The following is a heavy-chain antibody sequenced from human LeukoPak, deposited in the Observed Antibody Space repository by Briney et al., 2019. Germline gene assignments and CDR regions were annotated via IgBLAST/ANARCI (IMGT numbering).Heavy chain of an antibody. CDR1: GGSISSDDYY. CDR3: GRLFDYYGAGPFDY. Sequence: SETLSLTCTVSGGSISSDDYYWSWIRQPPGKGLEWIGYIYYSGSTYYNPSLESRVTMSVDTSKNQFSLRLSSVTAADTAVYYCGRLFDYYGAGPFDYWGQGTQVTVSS. D-gene: IGHD3-10*01. V-gene: IGHV4-30-4*01. J-gene: IGHJ4*02. CDR2: IYYSGST.